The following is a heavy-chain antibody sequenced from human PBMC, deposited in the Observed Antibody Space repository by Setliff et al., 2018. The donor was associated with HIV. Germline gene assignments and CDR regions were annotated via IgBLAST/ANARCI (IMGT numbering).Heavy chain of an antibody. J-gene: IGHJ4*02. Sequence: GGSLRLSCAASGFTFSGYGMYWVRQAPGKGLEWVAFIRYDGDNKYYADSVKGRFTISRDNSKNSVYLQMHSLRVEDTAVYYCAAVPWGHSSLIIDHWGQGTPVTVSS. CDR3: AAVPWGHSSLIIDH. CDR1: GFTFSGYG. CDR2: IRYDGDNK. V-gene: IGHV3-30*02. D-gene: IGHD3-16*01.